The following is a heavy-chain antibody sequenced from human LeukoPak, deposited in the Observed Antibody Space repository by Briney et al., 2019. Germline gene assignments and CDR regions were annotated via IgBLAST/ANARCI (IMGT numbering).Heavy chain of an antibody. CDR2: IIPILGIA. D-gene: IGHD1-26*01. V-gene: IGHV1-69*04. CDR1: GGTFSNYA. CDR3: ARDRSGSYYVRDAFDI. Sequence: GASVKVSCKASGGTFSNYAISWVRQAPGQGLEWMGRIIPILGIANYAQKFQGRVTITADKSTSTAYMELSSLRSEDTAVYYCARDRSGSYYVRDAFDIWGQGTMVTVSS. J-gene: IGHJ3*02.